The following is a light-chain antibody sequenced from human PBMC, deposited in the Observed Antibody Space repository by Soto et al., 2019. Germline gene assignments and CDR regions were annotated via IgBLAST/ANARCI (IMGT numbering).Light chain of an antibody. V-gene: IGKV3-20*01. CDR2: DAS. CDR1: QSVSSY. J-gene: IGKJ1*01. Sequence: EIVMTQSPATLSVSPGERATLSCRASQSVSSYLAWYQQKPGQAPRLLIYDASNRATGIPARFSGSGSGTEFTLTISRLEPEDFAVYYCQQYGSSPVTFGQGTKVDIK. CDR3: QQYGSSPVT.